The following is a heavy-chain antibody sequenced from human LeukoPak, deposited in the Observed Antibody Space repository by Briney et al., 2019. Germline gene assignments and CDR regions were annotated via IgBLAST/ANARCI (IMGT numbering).Heavy chain of an antibody. CDR3: ARYLGVDGMDV. Sequence: ASVTVSCTASGYTFTGYYMHWVRQAPGQRLEWMGWINAGNGNTKYSQKFQGRVTITRDTSASTAYMELSSLRSEDTAVYYCARYLGVDGMDVWGQGTTVTVSS. CDR1: GYTFTGYY. V-gene: IGHV1-3*01. CDR2: INAGNGNT. J-gene: IGHJ6*02. D-gene: IGHD1-26*01.